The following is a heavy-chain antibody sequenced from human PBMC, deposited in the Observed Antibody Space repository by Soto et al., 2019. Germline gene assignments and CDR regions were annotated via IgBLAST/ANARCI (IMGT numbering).Heavy chain of an antibody. CDR2: IIPIFGTA. V-gene: IGHV1-69*12. CDR3: ARGMRRDGYNCPNYSYGVDV. Sequence: QVQLVQSGAEVKKPGSSVKVSCKASGGTFSSYAISWVRQAPGQGLEWMGGIIPIFGTANYAQKFQGRVTNTADESTSTGYMELGSLRYEDTAVYYCARGMRRDGYNCPNYSYGVDVWGQGTTVTVSS. CDR1: GGTFSSYA. J-gene: IGHJ6*02. D-gene: IGHD5-12*01.